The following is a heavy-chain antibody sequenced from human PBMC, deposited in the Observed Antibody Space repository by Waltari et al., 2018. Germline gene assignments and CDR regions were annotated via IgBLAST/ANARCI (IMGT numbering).Heavy chain of an antibody. CDR2: IIPIFGTA. CDR1: GGTFSSYA. CDR3: ARGAAAGTVSSIYYYYGMDV. V-gene: IGHV1-69*14. D-gene: IGHD6-13*01. Sequence: QVQLVQSGAEVKKPGSSVKVSCKASGGTFSSYAISWVRQAPGQGLEWMGGIIPIFGTANYAQKFQDRVTITADKSTSTAYMELSSLRSEDTAVYYCARGAAAGTVSSIYYYYGMDVWGQGTTVTVSS. J-gene: IGHJ6*02.